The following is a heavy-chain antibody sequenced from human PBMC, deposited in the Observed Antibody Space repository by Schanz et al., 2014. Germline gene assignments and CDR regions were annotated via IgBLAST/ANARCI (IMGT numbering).Heavy chain of an antibody. Sequence: EVQLLESGGGLVQPGGSLRLSCAASGFTFGDYAMTWVRQAPGMGLEWVSAISGRDGSTYYADSVRGRFTISRDNSKNTLYLQMNSLRAEDTAVYYCANNWNLDYWGQGTLVTVSS. D-gene: IGHD1-20*01. J-gene: IGHJ4*02. CDR3: ANNWNLDY. V-gene: IGHV3-23*01. CDR2: ISGRDGST. CDR1: GFTFGDYA.